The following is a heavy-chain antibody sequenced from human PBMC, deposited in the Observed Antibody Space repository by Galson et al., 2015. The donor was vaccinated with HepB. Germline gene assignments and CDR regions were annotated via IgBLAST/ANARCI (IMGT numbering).Heavy chain of an antibody. CDR3: AREDTAMVVGYYYYYGMDV. V-gene: IGHV3-21*01. J-gene: IGHJ6*02. CDR1: GFTFSSYS. Sequence: SLRLSCAGPGFTFSSYSMNWVRQAPGKGLEWVSSISSSSSYIYYADSVKGRFTISRDNAKNSLYLQMNSLRAEDTAVYYCAREDTAMVVGYYYYYGMDVWGQGTTVTVSS. D-gene: IGHD5-18*01. CDR2: ISSSSSYI.